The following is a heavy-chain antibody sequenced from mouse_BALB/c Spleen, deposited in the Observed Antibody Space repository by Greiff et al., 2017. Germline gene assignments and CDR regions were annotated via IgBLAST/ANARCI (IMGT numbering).Heavy chain of an antibody. CDR2: IYPSDSYT. Sequence: QVQLQQPGAELVRPGASVKLSCKASGYTFTSYWINWVKQRPGQGLEWIGNIYPSDSYTNYNQKFKDKATLTVDKSSSTAYMQLSSPTSEDSAVYYCTTLVRSFAYWGQGTLVTVSA. D-gene: IGHD1-1*01. CDR3: TTLVRSFAY. CDR1: GYTFTSYW. V-gene: IGHV1-69*02. J-gene: IGHJ3*01.